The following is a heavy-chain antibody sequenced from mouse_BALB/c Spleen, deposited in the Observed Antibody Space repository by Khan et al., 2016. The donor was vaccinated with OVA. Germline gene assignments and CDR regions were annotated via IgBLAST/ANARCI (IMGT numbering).Heavy chain of an antibody. Sequence: VQLKQSGAELVRPGVSVKISCKGSGYTFTDFTIHWVKQSHAKSLEWIGVISTYYGDATYNQKFKGKATMTVDKTSSTAYMELARLTSEASAIYYCTRGGGGNRFAYWGQGTLVTVSA. CDR1: GYTFTDFT. CDR3: TRGGGGNRFAY. CDR2: ISTYYGDA. V-gene: IGHV1S137*01. J-gene: IGHJ3*01.